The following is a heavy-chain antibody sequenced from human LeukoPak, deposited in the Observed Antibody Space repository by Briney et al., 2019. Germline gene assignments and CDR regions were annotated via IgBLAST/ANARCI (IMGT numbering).Heavy chain of an antibody. V-gene: IGHV3-53*01. J-gene: IGHJ4*02. CDR2: IYSGGST. D-gene: IGHD6-6*01. CDR1: GFTVSSNY. Sequence: GGSLRLSCAASGFTVSSNYMSWVRQAPGKGLEWVSVIYSGGSTYYADSVKGRFTISRDNSKNTLYLQMNSLRAEDTAEYYCAKDQLGAARPYYFDYWGQGALVTVSS. CDR3: AKDQLGAARPYYFDY.